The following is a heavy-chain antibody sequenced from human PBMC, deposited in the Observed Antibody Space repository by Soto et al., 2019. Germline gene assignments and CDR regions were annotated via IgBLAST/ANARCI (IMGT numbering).Heavy chain of an antibody. V-gene: IGHV1-18*01. CDR2: ISTDNGNT. J-gene: IGHJ4*02. D-gene: IGHD2-15*01. CDR3: ARDGGSNYHYFDY. CDR1: GYTFSIYD. Sequence: GASVKVSCKASGYTFSIYDISWVRQAPGQGLEWMGWISTDNGNTNYAQKFQDRVIMTTDTSTSTAYMELRGPRSDDTAVYYCARDGGSNYHYFDYWGQGTLVTVSS.